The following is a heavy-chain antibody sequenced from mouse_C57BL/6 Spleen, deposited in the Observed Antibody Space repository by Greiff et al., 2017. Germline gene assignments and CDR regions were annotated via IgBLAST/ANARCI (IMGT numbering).Heavy chain of an antibody. CDR3: ARRLRNYAMDY. V-gene: IGHV5-4*03. CDR2: ISDGGSYT. D-gene: IGHD3-2*02. J-gene: IGHJ4*01. Sequence: EVKLVESGGGLVKPGGSLKLSCAASGFTFSSYAISWVRQTPEKRLEWVATISDGGSYTYYPDNVKGRFTISRDNAKNNLYLQMSHLKSEDTAMYYCARRLRNYAMDYWGQGTSVTVSS. CDR1: GFTFSSYA.